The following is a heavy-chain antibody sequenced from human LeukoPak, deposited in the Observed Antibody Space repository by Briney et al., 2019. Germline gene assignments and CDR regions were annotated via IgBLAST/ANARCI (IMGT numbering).Heavy chain of an antibody. Sequence: PGGFLRLSCAASGFTFSTYAMSWVRQAPGKGLGWVSGMTGSGDSTYYADSVKGRFTISRDISMNTLYLQMNTLRAEDTAVYYCARAYYVSGSYYFDFWGQGTLVTVSS. CDR1: GFTFSTYA. J-gene: IGHJ4*02. D-gene: IGHD3-10*01. V-gene: IGHV3-23*01. CDR2: MTGSGDST. CDR3: ARAYYVSGSYYFDF.